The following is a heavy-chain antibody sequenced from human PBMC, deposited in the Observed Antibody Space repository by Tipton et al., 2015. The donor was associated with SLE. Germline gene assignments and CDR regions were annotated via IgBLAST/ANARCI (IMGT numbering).Heavy chain of an antibody. Sequence: SLRLSCAASGFTFRHYWMSWVRQAPGKGLEWVANIKQDGSDQDYVESLRGRFTISRDNAENSLYLQLNSLRPEDTAAYYCSRETSSGALDIWGQGTLVTVSS. D-gene: IGHD3-10*01. J-gene: IGHJ3*02. CDR1: GFTFRHYW. CDR2: IKQDGSDQ. V-gene: IGHV3-7*01. CDR3: SRETSSGALDI.